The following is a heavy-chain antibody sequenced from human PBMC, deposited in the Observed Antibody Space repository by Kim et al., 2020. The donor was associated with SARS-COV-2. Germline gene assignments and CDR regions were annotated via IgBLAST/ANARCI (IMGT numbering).Heavy chain of an antibody. V-gene: IGHV1-3*01. CDR3: ARERFGGTFDY. J-gene: IGHJ4*02. Sequence: ASVKVSCKASGFTFSDYAMYWVRQAPGQGLEWMGWINAGNGNTRYSQKFQGRVTITWDTSATTAYMDLTSLRFEDTAVYYCARERFGGTFDYWGQGTLVT. D-gene: IGHD3-10*01. CDR2: INAGNGNT. CDR1: GFTFSDYA.